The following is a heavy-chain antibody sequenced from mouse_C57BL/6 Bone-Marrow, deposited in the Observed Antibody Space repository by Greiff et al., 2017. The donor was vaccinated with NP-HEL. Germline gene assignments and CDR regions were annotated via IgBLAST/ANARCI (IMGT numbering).Heavy chain of an antibody. V-gene: IGHV8-8*01. D-gene: IGHD3-2*02. CDR3: APSDSSGYLAWFAY. CDR1: GFSLSTFGMG. Sequence: QVTLKVCGPGILQPSQTLSLPCSFSGFSLSTFGMGVGWIRQPSGKGLEWLAHIWWGDDKYFNPALKSRLTISKDTSKNKVFHKISNVDTADTATDYCAPSDSSGYLAWFAYWGQGTLVTVPA. J-gene: IGHJ3*01. CDR2: IWWGDDK.